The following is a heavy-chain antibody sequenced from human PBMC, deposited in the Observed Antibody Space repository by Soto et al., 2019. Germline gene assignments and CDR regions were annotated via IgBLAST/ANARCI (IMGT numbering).Heavy chain of an antibody. CDR3: ARGSTRTRTGYYYYGMDV. CDR2: IIPIFGTA. CDR1: GGTFSSYA. J-gene: IGHJ6*02. D-gene: IGHD2-2*01. Sequence: QVQLVQSGAEVKKPGSSVKVSCKASGGTFSSYAISWVRQAPGQGLEWMGGIIPIFGTANYAQKFQGRVTITADESTSTAYMELSSLRSEDTAVYYCARGSTRTRTGYYYYGMDVWGQGTTVTVSS. V-gene: IGHV1-69*12.